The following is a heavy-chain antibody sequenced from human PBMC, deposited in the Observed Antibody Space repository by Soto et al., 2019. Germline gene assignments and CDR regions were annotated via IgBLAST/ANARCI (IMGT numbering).Heavy chain of an antibody. Sequence: QVQLVESGGGVVQPGGSLRLSCAASGFMFSNFAMHWVRQAPGKGLEWLGVISYDGSDEYYAGFVKGRFTMSRDNSKNTLYLEVNNLREEDTAVYYCARDEYLLITMDRGVIANYFGDWGRGTLLTVSS. CDR1: GFMFSNFA. J-gene: IGHJ4*02. V-gene: IGHV3-30-3*01. D-gene: IGHD3-10*01. CDR3: ARDEYLLITMDRGVIANYFGD. CDR2: ISYDGSDE.